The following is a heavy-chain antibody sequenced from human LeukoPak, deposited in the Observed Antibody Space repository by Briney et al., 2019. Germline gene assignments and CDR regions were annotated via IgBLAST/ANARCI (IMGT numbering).Heavy chain of an antibody. V-gene: IGHV3-30*14. CDR3: ARDGIDGDYRFFDY. J-gene: IGHJ4*02. CDR2: ISYDGSNK. CDR1: GFTFSSYA. Sequence: GGSLRLSCAASGFTFSSYAMHWVRQAPGKGLEWVAVISYDGSNKYYADSVKGRFSISRGNSKNTLYLQMNSLRAEDTAVYYCARDGIDGDYRFFDYWGQGTLVTVSS. D-gene: IGHD4-17*01.